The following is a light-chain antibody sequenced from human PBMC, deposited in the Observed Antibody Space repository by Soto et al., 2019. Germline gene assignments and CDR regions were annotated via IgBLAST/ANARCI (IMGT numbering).Light chain of an antibody. CDR1: RDVGSD. CDR3: LHAYVVLWP. Sequence: MTQSPAALSASEGEKIIIPCRASRDVGSDVSWYQQKPGQAPKLLIYAASNLYTGVPSRFSGSRSGTEFTLTISSLQPEDFASYYCLHAYVVLWPFGQVAKVAI. J-gene: IGKJ1*01. CDR2: AAS. V-gene: IGKV1-6*01.